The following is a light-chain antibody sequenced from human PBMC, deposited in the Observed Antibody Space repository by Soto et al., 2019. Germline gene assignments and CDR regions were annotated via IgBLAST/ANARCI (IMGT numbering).Light chain of an antibody. CDR3: QSYDSSLSGVV. CDR1: SSNIGAGYD. J-gene: IGLJ1*01. Sequence: QSVLTQPPSVSGAPGQRVTISCTGSSSNIGAGYDVHWYQQLPGTAPKLLICGNSNRPSGVPDRFSGSKSGTSASLAITGLQAEDEADYYCQSYDSSLSGVVFGTGTKLTVL. V-gene: IGLV1-40*01. CDR2: GNS.